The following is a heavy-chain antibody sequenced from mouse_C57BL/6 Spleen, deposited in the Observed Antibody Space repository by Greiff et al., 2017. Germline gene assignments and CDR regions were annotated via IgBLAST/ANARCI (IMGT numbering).Heavy chain of an antibody. CDR1: GYSFTRYY. CDR2: IYPGSGNT. V-gene: IGHV1-66*01. D-gene: IGHD2-4*01. J-gene: IGHJ2*01. CDR3: ARGGGEDYDGDYFDY. Sequence: QVQLKESGPELVKPGASVKISCKASGYSFTRYYIHWVKQRPGPGLEWIGWIYPGSGNTKYNEKFKGKATLTADTSSSTAYMQLSSLTSEDSAVXYCARGGGEDYDGDYFDYWGQGTTRTVSS.